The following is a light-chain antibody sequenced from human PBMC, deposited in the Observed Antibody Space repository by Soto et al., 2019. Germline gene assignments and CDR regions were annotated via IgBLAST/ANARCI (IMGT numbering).Light chain of an antibody. Sequence: DIQMTQSASSLSASVGDRVRITCRASQSISSYLNWYQKKPGKDPKLLIYAASSLQSRVPSRFSGTASGTDFNLTISSLEPEDFAVYDRQQRSNWILTGGGRTK. J-gene: IGKJ4*01. CDR2: AAS. CDR3: QQRSNWILT. V-gene: IGKV1-39*01. CDR1: QSISSY.